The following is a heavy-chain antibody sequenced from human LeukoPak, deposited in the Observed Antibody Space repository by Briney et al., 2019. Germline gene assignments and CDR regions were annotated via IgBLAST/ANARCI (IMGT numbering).Heavy chain of an antibody. CDR1: GGSFSGYY. J-gene: IGHJ4*02. CDR3: ARGHLAGTTDY. V-gene: IGHV4-34*01. CDR2: INHSGST. Sequence: PSETLSLTCAVYGGSFSGYYWSWIRQPPGKGREWIGEINHSGSTNYNPSLKSRVTISVDTSKNQFSLKLSSVTAADTAVYYCARGHLAGTTDYWGQGTLVTVSS. D-gene: IGHD1-7*01.